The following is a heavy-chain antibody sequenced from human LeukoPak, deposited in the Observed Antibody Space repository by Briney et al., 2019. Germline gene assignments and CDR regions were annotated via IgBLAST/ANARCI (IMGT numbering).Heavy chain of an antibody. CDR2: ISSSGNII. Sequence: GGSLRLSCAASGFTFSDYYMSWIRQAPGKGLEWVSYISSSGNIIYYADSVKGRFTISRDNAKNSLYLQMNSLRAGDTAVYYCARRRYNWNAIDYWGQGTLVTVSS. V-gene: IGHV3-11*01. J-gene: IGHJ4*02. CDR3: ARRRYNWNAIDY. D-gene: IGHD1-20*01. CDR1: GFTFSDYY.